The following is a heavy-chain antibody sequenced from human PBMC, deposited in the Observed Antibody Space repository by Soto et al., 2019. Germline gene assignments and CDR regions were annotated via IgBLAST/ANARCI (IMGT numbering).Heavy chain of an antibody. D-gene: IGHD3-16*01. Sequence: PGGSLRLSCAASGFTFDDYAMHWVRQAPGKGLEWVSTISGNSGVTDYTDSVKGRFTISRDNSRNTVYLQMNSLRADDTAVYYCAKDRLAGGFDYWGQGTLVTVS. CDR1: GFTFDDYA. V-gene: IGHV3-23*01. CDR3: AKDRLAGGFDY. J-gene: IGHJ4*02. CDR2: ISGNSGVT.